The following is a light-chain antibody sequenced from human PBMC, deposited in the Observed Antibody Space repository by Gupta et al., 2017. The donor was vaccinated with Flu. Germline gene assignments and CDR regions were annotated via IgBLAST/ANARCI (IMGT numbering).Light chain of an antibody. CDR1: QSVFHRSNNKNY. V-gene: IGKV4-1*01. J-gene: IGKJ4*01. CDR3: QTDLISPLT. Sequence: DVVMTQSPDTLAVSLGERATINCKSSQSVFHRSNNKNYLAWYQKKPGQPPKVLVYWASTRKSGVPYRFIGSASGTYFTLTISILPAEDVAVYYCQTDLISPLTFGRGTTVEIK. CDR2: WAS.